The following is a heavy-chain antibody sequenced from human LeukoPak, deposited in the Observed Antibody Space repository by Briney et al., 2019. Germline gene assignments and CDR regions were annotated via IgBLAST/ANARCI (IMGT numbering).Heavy chain of an antibody. CDR1: RLTFSTYA. V-gene: IGHV3-7*01. D-gene: IGHD5-24*01. J-gene: IGHJ4*02. CDR3: TRVGYIDEGIDY. CDR2: IKQDGSKK. Sequence: GGSLRLSCTASRLTFSTYAMNWVRQAPGKGLEWVANIKQDGSKKSYVDSVKGRFTISRDNAKNSLYLQMNSLRAEDTAIYYCTRVGYIDEGIDYWGQGTLVTVSS.